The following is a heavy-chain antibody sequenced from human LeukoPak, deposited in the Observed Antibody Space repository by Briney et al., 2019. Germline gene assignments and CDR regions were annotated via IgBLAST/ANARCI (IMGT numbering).Heavy chain of an antibody. D-gene: IGHD2-15*01. CDR2: IYYSGIT. Sequence: SETLSLTCTVSGVSISSCYWTWIRQPAGKGLEWIATIYYSGITYYSPSLKSRVTISVDTSKNQFSLKLNSVTAADTAVYYCASLRQSDINFDYWGQGTLVTVSS. J-gene: IGHJ4*02. V-gene: IGHV4-59*05. CDR3: ASLRQSDINFDY. CDR1: GVSISSCY.